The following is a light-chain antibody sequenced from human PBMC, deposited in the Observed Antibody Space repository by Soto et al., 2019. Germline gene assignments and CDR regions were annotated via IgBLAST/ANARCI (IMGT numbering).Light chain of an antibody. CDR2: DAS. CDR1: QSVSSSH. V-gene: IGKV3-20*01. J-gene: IGKJ2*01. Sequence: EIVLTQSPGTLSFSPGERATLSCRASQSVSSSHLAWYQQKPGQAPRLLIYDASNRAAGIPDRFSGSGSGTDVTLTSSRLEPEDFAVYYCQQYGSSPPVYTFGQGTKLEIK. CDR3: QQYGSSPPVYT.